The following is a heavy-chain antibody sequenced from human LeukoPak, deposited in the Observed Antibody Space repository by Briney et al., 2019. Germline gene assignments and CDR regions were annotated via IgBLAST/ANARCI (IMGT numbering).Heavy chain of an antibody. CDR2: IRSKANSYAT. J-gene: IGHJ6*03. V-gene: IGHV3-73*01. CDR1: GFNFSGSA. D-gene: IGHD3-10*01. CDR3: TVLLIGDYYYMDV. Sequence: GGSLRLSCAASGFNFSGSAMHWVRQASGKGLEWVGRIRSKANSYATAYAASVKGRFTISRDDSKNTAYLQMNSLKTEDTAVYYCTVLLIGDYYYMDVWGKGTTVTVSS.